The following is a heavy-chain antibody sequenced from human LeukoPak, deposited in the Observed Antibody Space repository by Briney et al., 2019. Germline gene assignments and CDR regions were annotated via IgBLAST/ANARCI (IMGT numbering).Heavy chain of an antibody. Sequence: ASVKVSCKASGYTFTGYYMHWVRQAPGQGLEWMGWINPNSCGTNYAQKFQGRLTMTRDTSIRTAYMELSRLRSDETAVCYFAIVDILTCYYKIDYWGQGTLVTVSS. V-gene: IGHV1-2*02. CDR2: INPNSCGT. CDR3: AIVDILTCYYKIDY. J-gene: IGHJ4*02. D-gene: IGHD3-9*01. CDR1: GYTFTGYY.